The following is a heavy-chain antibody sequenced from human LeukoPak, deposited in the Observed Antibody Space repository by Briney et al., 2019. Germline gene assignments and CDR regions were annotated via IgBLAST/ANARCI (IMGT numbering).Heavy chain of an antibody. CDR3: ARDYDYVWGSYRYRNWFDP. CDR1: GYTFTSYG. D-gene: IGHD3-16*02. V-gene: IGHV1-18*01. J-gene: IGHJ5*02. Sequence: ASVKVSCKASGYTFTSYGISWVRQAPGQGLEWMGWISAYNGNTNYAQKLQGRVTMTTDTSTSTAYMELRSLRSDDTAVYYCARDYDYVWGSYRYRNWFDPWGQGTLVTVSS. CDR2: ISAYNGNT.